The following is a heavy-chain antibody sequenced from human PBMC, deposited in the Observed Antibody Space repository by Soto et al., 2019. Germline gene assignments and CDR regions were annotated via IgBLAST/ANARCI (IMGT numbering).Heavy chain of an antibody. D-gene: IGHD3-10*01. CDR2: ICGSGGST. CDR3: ANGLIFYNDRPGEAFDI. V-gene: IGHV3-23*01. CDR1: RFTFSSYA. Sequence: GGSLRLSCAASRFTFSSYAMSWVRQAPGNGLEWVSAICGSGGSTYSVDSVNGGSTTVRENLKCKLYVQMNILKVEETAVFYCANGLIFYNDRPGEAFDIGGPGPLLTV. J-gene: IGHJ3*02.